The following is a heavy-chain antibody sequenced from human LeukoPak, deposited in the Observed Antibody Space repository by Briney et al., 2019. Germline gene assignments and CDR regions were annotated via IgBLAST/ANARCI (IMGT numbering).Heavy chain of an antibody. Sequence: PGRCLRLSCAASGFTFSSYGMHWVRQAPGKGLEWVAFIRYDGSNTYYADSVKGRFTISRDKSKNTLYLQMNSLRTEDTAVYYCVKDRRAYDQGFFDYWGQGTLVTVSS. J-gene: IGHJ4*02. CDR1: GFTFSSYG. CDR2: IRYDGSNT. CDR3: VKDRRAYDQGFFDY. D-gene: IGHD5-12*01. V-gene: IGHV3-30*02.